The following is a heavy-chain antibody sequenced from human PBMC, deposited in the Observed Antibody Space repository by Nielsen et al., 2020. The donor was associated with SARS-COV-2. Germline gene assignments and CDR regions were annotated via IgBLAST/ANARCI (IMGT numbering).Heavy chain of an antibody. CDR1: GFTFSNFA. V-gene: IGHV3-30-3*01. J-gene: IGHJ4*02. Sequence: GGSLRLSCAASGFTFSNFAIHWVRQAPGKGLEWVAVLSYDGGDKKYADSVKGRFTISRDNSKNMLYLQMNSLRAEDTAVYYCAKDRAEIADYYFDYWGQGTLVTVSS. CDR2: LSYDGGDK. CDR3: AKDRAEIADYYFDY. D-gene: IGHD2/OR15-2a*01.